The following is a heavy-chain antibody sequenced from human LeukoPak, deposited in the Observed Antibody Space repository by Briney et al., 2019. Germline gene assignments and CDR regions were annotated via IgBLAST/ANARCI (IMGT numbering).Heavy chain of an antibody. CDR2: ISGYNGNT. D-gene: IGHD3-3*01. CDR3: ARDYDFWSGYRGPYYYYGMDV. V-gene: IGHV1-18*01. CDR1: GYTFTSYG. Sequence: ASVKVSCKASGYTFTSYGITWVRQAPGQGLEWMGWISGYNGNTNYAQKLQGRVTMTTDTSTSTAYMELRSLRSDDTAVYYCARDYDFWSGYRGPYYYYGMDVWGQGTTVTVSS. J-gene: IGHJ6*02.